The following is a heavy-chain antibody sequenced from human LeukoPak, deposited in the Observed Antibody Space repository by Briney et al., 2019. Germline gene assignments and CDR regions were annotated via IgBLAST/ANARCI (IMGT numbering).Heavy chain of an antibody. J-gene: IGHJ6*02. CDR3: ARSGTGGMDV. Sequence: SETLSLTCTVSGGSISSSNYYWGWLRQPPGKGLEWIGEINHSGSTNYNPSLKSRFTISVDTSKNQFSLKLSSVTAADTAVYYCARSGTGGMDVWGQGTTVTVSS. V-gene: IGHV4-39*07. CDR1: GGSISSSNYY. CDR2: INHSGST.